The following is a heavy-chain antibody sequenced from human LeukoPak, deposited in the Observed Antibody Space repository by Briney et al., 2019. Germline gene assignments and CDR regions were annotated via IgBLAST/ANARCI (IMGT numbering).Heavy chain of an antibody. V-gene: IGHV4-39*07. CDR2: ILYTGKT. Sequence: SEPLSLTCTVSGGSVYTSDYYWGWVRQPPGKGPEWIGDILYTGKTNYNPSLKSRVSISIDTSKNQFSLKLTSVTAADTAVYYCARVFDSWGQGTLVTVSS. J-gene: IGHJ4*02. CDR1: GGSVYTSDYY. CDR3: ARVFDS.